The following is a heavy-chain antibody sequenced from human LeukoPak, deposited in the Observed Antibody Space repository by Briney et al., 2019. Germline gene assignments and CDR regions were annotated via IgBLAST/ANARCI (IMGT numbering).Heavy chain of an antibody. D-gene: IGHD3-9*01. Sequence: PSETLSLTCTVSGGSISSGSYYWSWIRQPAGKGLEWIGRIYTSGSTNYNPSLKSRVTISVDTSKNQFSLKLSSVTAADTAVYYCAREVKGILTGYYEYFDYWGQGTLVTVSS. V-gene: IGHV4-61*02. J-gene: IGHJ4*02. CDR2: IYTSGST. CDR3: AREVKGILTGYYEYFDY. CDR1: GGSISSGSYY.